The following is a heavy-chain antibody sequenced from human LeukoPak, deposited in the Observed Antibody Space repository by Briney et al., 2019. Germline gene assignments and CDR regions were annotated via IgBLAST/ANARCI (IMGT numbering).Heavy chain of an antibody. CDR3: ARDGGGPHPYYYYYMDV. CDR2: INPNRGGT. Sequence: ASVKVSCKASGYTFTGYYMHWVRQAPGQGLEWMGWINPNRGGTNYAQKFQGRVTMTRDKYIGTAYMELSRLKSDDKAVYYCARDGGGPHPYYYYYMDVWGKGTTVTVSS. V-gene: IGHV1-2*02. J-gene: IGHJ6*03. CDR1: GYTFTGYY. D-gene: IGHD2-21*01.